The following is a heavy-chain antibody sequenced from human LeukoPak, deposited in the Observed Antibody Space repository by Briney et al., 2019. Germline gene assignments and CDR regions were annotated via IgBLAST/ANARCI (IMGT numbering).Heavy chain of an antibody. Sequence: ASVKVSCKVSGYTLTELSMHWVRQAPGKGLEWMGGFDPEDGETIYAQKFQGRVTMTTDTSRSTAYMELRSLRSDDTAVYYCARAPYDSLGAFDIWGQGTMVTVSS. CDR3: ARAPYDSLGAFDI. D-gene: IGHD3-3*01. J-gene: IGHJ3*02. V-gene: IGHV1-24*01. CDR1: GYTLTELS. CDR2: FDPEDGET.